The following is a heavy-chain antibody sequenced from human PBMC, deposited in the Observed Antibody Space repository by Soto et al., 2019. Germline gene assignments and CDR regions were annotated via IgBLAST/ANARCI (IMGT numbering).Heavy chain of an antibody. CDR2: IIPIFGTA. CDR1: GGTFSSYA. V-gene: IGHV1-69*06. CDR3: ASGPPIMVYAYYYYGMDV. J-gene: IGHJ6*02. D-gene: IGHD2-8*01. Sequence: SVKVSCKASGGTFSSYAISWVRQAPGQGLEWMGGIIPIFGTANYAQKFQGRVTITADKSTSTAYMELSSLRSEDTAVYYCASGPPIMVYAYYYYGMDVWGQGTTVTVSS.